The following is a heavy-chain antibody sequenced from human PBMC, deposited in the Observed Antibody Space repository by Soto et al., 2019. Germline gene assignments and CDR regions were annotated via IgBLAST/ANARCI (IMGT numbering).Heavy chain of an antibody. CDR2: LWAGGNIR. CDR1: GFSFSSHG. CDR3: ARDAQHLGNYGMDV. J-gene: IGHJ6*02. D-gene: IGHD3-3*02. V-gene: IGHV3-33*01. Sequence: QVQLVESGGTVVQPGRSLRLSCAASGFSFSSHGMHWVRQAPGKGLEWVAHLWAGGNIRYYAYSVKGRFTISSDHSKNTLYLQVDSLGAEDTAVYYCARDAQHLGNYGMDVWGQGTTVTVSS.